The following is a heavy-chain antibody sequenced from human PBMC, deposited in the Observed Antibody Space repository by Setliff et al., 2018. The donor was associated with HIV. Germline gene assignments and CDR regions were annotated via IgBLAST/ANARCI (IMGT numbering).Heavy chain of an antibody. CDR1: GGSITSVPYN. J-gene: IGHJ4*01. D-gene: IGHD5-12*01. CDR2: LFSRGTP. V-gene: IGHV4-39*07. CDR3: ARRGWNGYTAFDC. Sequence: KPSETLSLTCTVSGGSITSVPYNWGWIRQPPGKGLEWVGSLFSRGTPYYHPSLKSRVTISADTSKKQFSLNVTSVTAADTAVYYCARRGWNGYTAFDCWGQGTLVTVSS.